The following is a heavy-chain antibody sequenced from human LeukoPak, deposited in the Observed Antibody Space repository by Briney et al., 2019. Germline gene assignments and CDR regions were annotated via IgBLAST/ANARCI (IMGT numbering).Heavy chain of an antibody. CDR1: GFTLSTYW. J-gene: IGHJ4*02. CDR3: ARTGIAAAGDFDY. V-gene: IGHV3-74*01. Sequence: GGSLRLSCAAAGFTLSTYWMHWVRQAPGKGLVWVSHINPDGRTTRYANSVTGRFTISRDNAKNTADLQMSSLRAEDTAVYYCARTGIAAAGDFDYWGQGTLVTVSS. CDR2: INPDGRTT. D-gene: IGHD6-13*01.